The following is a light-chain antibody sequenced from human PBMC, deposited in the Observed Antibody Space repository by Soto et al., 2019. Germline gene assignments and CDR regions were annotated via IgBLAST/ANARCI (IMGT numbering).Light chain of an antibody. V-gene: IGKV1-8*01. CDR1: QDISSY. CDR2: AAS. J-gene: IGKJ1*01. CDR3: HQYYSYPRT. Sequence: AIRMTQSPSSFSASTGDRVTITCRASQDISSYLAWYQQKPETAPKLLIHAASSLQSGVPSRFSGSGSGTHATLTISCLQSEDFATYCCHQYYSYPRTFGQGTPGEMK.